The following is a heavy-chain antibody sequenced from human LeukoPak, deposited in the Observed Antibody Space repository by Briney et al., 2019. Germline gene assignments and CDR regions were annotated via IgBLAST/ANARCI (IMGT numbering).Heavy chain of an antibody. V-gene: IGHV4-59*12. CDR2: IYYSGST. CDR3: ARSYCGGDCYSEDAFGI. CDR1: GGSISSYY. J-gene: IGHJ3*02. Sequence: PSETLSLTCTVSGGSISSYYWSWIRQPPGKGLEWIGYIYYSGSTNYNPSLKSRVTISVDTSKNQFSLKLSSVTAADTAVYYCARSYCGGDCYSEDAFGIWGQGTMVTVSS. D-gene: IGHD2-21*02.